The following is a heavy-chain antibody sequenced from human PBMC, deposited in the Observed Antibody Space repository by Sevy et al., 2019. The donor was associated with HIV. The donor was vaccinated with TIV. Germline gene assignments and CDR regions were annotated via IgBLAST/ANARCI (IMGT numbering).Heavy chain of an antibody. CDR3: ARSRVITGTFDY. V-gene: IGHV4-59*01. J-gene: IGHJ4*02. CDR1: GGSISGYY. CDR2: ISYSGGT. Sequence: SETLSLTCTVSGGSISGYYWSWIRQPPGKGLEWIGDISYSGGTNYNPSLKSRVTISVDTSKNEFSLKLSSVTAADTAVYYCARSRVITGTFDYWGQGTLVTVSS. D-gene: IGHD1-20*01.